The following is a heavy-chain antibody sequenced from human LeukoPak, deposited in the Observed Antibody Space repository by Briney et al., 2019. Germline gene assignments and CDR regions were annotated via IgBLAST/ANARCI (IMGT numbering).Heavy chain of an antibody. CDR3: ARDTPRGYSYGLPSMNYYYGMDV. J-gene: IGHJ6*02. D-gene: IGHD5-18*01. Sequence: ASVKVSCKASGYTFTGYYMHWVRQAPGQGLEWMGWINPNSGGTNYAQKFQGRVTTTRDTSISTAYMELSRLRSDDTAVYYCARDTPRGYSYGLPSMNYYYGMDVWGQGTTVTVSS. CDR1: GYTFTGYY. CDR2: INPNSGGT. V-gene: IGHV1-2*02.